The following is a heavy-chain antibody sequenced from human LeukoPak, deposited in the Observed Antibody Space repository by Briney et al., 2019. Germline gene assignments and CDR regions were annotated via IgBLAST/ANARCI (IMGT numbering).Heavy chain of an antibody. V-gene: IGHV4-38-2*02. CDR1: GYSISSGYY. J-gene: IGHJ6*03. CDR3: ARDGYNSGYYYYMDV. Sequence: SETLSLTCTVSGYSISSGYYWGWIRQPPGKGLKWIGSIYHSGSTYYNPSLESRVTISVDTSKNQFSLKLSSVTAADTAVYYCARDGYNSGYYYYMDVWGKGTTVTVSS. CDR2: IYHSGST. D-gene: IGHD5-24*01.